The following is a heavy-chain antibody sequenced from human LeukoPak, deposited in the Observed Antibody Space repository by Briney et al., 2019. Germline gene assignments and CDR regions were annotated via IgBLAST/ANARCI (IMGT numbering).Heavy chain of an antibody. J-gene: IGHJ3*02. D-gene: IGHD2-15*01. CDR3: ARDQQCSGGSCYGAFDI. Sequence: GGSLRLSCAASGFTFSSYWMSWVRQAPGKGLGWVANIKQDGSEKYYVDSVKGRFTISRDNAKNSLYLQMNSLRAEDTAVYYCARDQQCSGGSCYGAFDIWGQGTMVTVSS. CDR1: GFTFSSYW. CDR2: IKQDGSEK. V-gene: IGHV3-7*01.